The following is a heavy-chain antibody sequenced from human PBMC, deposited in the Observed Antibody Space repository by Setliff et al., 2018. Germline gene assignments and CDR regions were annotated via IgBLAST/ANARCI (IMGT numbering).Heavy chain of an antibody. V-gene: IGHV4-61*09. CDR2: IYSKGSM. J-gene: IGHJ4*02. Sequence: PSETLSLTCTVAGGSINSGPYYWTWIRQSAGKGLEWLGQIYSKGSMNYNPSLKSRVTISADSSKSQFSLRLKSVTAADTAVYYCARGNSRSSVWYVVPHFDYWGQGTLVTVSS. CDR3: ARGNSRSSVWYVVPHFDY. D-gene: IGHD6-19*01. CDR1: GGSINSGPYY.